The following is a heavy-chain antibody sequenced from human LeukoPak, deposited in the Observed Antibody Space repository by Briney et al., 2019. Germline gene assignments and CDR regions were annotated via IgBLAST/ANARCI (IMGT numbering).Heavy chain of an antibody. D-gene: IGHD4-17*01. CDR3: ARYGDYSTWYFDY. V-gene: IGHV4-61*02. Sequence: PSQTLSLICTVSGGSISSGSYYWSWIRQPAGKGLEWIGRIYTSGSTNYNPSLKSRVTISVDTSKNQFSLKLSSVTAADTAVYYCARYGDYSTWYFDYWGQGTLVTVSS. CDR1: GGSISSGSYY. J-gene: IGHJ4*02. CDR2: IYTSGST.